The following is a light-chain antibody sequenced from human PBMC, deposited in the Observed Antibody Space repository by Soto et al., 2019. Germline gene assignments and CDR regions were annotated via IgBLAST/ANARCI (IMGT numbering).Light chain of an antibody. Sequence: DIQMTQSPSSLSASVGDRVTITCQPSQDISKYLNWYQQKPGKAPKLLIYDASNLETGVPSRFSGSGSGRDFTFTISSLQPEDIATYYCQQYANLPYTFGQGTKLEIK. CDR1: QDISKY. CDR3: QQYANLPYT. V-gene: IGKV1-33*01. CDR2: DAS. J-gene: IGKJ2*01.